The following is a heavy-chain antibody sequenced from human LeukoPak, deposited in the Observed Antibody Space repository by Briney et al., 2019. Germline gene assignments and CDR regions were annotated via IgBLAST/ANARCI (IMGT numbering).Heavy chain of an antibody. CDR1: GYNFTGYY. CDR3: AREGLSGGY. CDR2: INPNSGGT. J-gene: IGHJ4*02. V-gene: IGHV1-2*02. Sequence: ASVKVSCKASGYNFTGYYMHWVRQAPGQGLEWMGWINPNSGGTNYAQNFQRRVTMTRETSISTAHMELSRLTSDDTAAYYCAREGLSGGYWGQGALVTVSS. D-gene: IGHD3-16*01.